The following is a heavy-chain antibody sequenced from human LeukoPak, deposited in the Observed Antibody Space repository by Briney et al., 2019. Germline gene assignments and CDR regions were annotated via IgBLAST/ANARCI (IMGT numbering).Heavy chain of an antibody. D-gene: IGHD3-22*01. Sequence: PGGSLRLPCAASGFTFSSYAMHWVRQAPGKGLEWVAVISYDGSNKYYADSVKGRFTISRDNSKNTLYLQMNSLRAEDTAVYYCARGERYYDSSGYYLAPVVDYWGQGTLVTVSS. V-gene: IGHV3-30*04. CDR2: ISYDGSNK. J-gene: IGHJ4*02. CDR1: GFTFSSYA. CDR3: ARGERYYDSSGYYLAPVVDY.